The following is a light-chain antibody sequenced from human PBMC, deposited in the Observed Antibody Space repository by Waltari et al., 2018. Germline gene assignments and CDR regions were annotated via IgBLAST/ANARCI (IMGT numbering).Light chain of an antibody. CDR2: ENT. V-gene: IGLV1-51*02. J-gene: IGLJ7*01. CDR3: GTWDSSLSGAV. Sequence: RVTISCSGGSSNIGNNYVPWYRQFPGTAPKLLIYENTERPSGIPGRFSGSKSGTSATLDITGLQAGDEADYYCGTWDSSLSGAVFGGGTHLTVL. CDR1: SSNIGNNY.